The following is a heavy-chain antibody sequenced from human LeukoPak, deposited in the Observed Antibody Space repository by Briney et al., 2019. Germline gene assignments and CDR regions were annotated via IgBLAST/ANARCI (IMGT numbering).Heavy chain of an antibody. J-gene: IGHJ6*03. D-gene: IGHD3-3*01. Sequence: GGSLRLSCTASGFMFDDYAMHWVRQVPGKGLEWVSGIKSKSAGIAYADAVKGRFTISRDNAKNSLSLQMNSLRAEDTAVYYCARDTGPNYDFWSGLGYMDVWGKGTTVTVSS. V-gene: IGHV3-9*01. CDR3: ARDTGPNYDFWSGLGYMDV. CDR2: IKSKSAGI. CDR1: GFMFDDYA.